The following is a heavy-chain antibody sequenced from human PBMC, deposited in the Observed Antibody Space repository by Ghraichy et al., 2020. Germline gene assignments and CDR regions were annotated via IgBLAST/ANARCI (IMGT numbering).Heavy chain of an antibody. J-gene: IGHJ4*02. CDR3: ARVVVAAALYYFDY. CDR2: INHSGST. CDR1: GGSFSGYY. D-gene: IGHD2-2*01. Sequence: ESLNISCAVYGGSFSGYYWSWIRQPPGKGLEWIGEINHSGSTNYNPSLKSRVTISVDTSKNQFSLKLSSVTAADTAVYYCARVVVAAALYYFDYWGQGTLVTVSS. V-gene: IGHV4-34*01.